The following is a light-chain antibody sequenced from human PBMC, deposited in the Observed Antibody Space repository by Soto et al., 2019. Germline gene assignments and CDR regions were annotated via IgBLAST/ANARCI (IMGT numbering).Light chain of an antibody. V-gene: IGLV2-8*01. CDR1: SSDVGGYNY. Sequence: QSVLTQPPSASGSPGQSVTISCTGTSSDVGGYNYVSWYQQHPGKAPKLMIYEVSKRPSGVPDRFSGSKSGNTASLTVSGLQAEDEADYYCSSYAGSNSYVFRTGIKGTV. CDR2: EVS. J-gene: IGLJ1*01. CDR3: SSYAGSNSYV.